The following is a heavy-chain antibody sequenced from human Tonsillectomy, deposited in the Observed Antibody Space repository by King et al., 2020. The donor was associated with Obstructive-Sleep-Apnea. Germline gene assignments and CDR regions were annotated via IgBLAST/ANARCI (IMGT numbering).Heavy chain of an antibody. J-gene: IGHJ6*02. Sequence: VQLVESGGGLVKPGGSLRLSCAASGFTFSSYSMNWVRQAPGKGLEWVSSISSSSSYIYYADSVKGRFTISRDNAKNSLYLQMNSLRAEDTAGYYCAGPWEKRCYYYYYGMDVWGQGTTVTVSS. V-gene: IGHV3-21*01. CDR2: ISSSSSYI. D-gene: IGHD1-26*01. CDR1: GFTFSSYS. CDR3: AGPWEKRCYYYYYGMDV.